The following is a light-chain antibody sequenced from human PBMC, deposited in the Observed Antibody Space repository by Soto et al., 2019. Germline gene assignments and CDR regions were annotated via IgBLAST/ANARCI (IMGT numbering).Light chain of an antibody. CDR1: SSDFGGYDH. CDR3: NSYTTSSSLHV. Sequence: SALTQPASVSGSPGQSITIPCTGTSSDFGGYDHVSWYQQHPGKAPKLLVYDVSNRPSGVSDRFSGSKSANTASLTISGLQAEDEADYYCNSYTTSSSLHVFGTGTKVTVL. J-gene: IGLJ1*01. CDR2: DVS. V-gene: IGLV2-14*03.